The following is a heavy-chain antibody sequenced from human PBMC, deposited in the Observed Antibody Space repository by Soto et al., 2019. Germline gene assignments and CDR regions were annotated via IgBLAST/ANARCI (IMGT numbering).Heavy chain of an antibody. D-gene: IGHD2-21*02. V-gene: IGHV4-34*01. CDR1: GGSFNNYF. CDR2: INHSGSS. CDR3: ARGLTPSVVVTANRPFDY. Sequence: SETLSLTCAVNGGSFNNYFWTWIRQSPGTGLEWIGEINHSGSSNYSPSLKSRVTMSVDTSKNQFSLKLTSVTAADTAVYYCARGLTPSVVVTANRPFDYWGQGTQFTVSS. J-gene: IGHJ4*02.